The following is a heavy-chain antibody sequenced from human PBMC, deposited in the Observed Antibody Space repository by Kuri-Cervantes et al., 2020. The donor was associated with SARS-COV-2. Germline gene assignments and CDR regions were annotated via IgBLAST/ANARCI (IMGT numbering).Heavy chain of an antibody. Sequence: GESLKISCAASGFSLSRYTMNWVRQAPGEALEWVSSISGSGSYIYYADSVKGRFTISKESGENSLYLHMNSLRGDDTAVYYCARVAGEGPIYYYYKDVWGKGTTVTVSS. CDR1: GFSLSRYT. CDR3: ARVAGEGPIYYYYKDV. J-gene: IGHJ6*03. CDR2: ISGSGSYI. V-gene: IGHV3-21*01. D-gene: IGHD2-21*01.